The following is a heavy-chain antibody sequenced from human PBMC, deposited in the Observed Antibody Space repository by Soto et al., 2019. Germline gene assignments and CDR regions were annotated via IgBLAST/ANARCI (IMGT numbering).Heavy chain of an antibody. D-gene: IGHD3-3*01. J-gene: IGHJ6*02. V-gene: IGHV4-39*01. CDR2: IYYSGST. CDR3: ASNYEGYYYYYGMDV. CDR1: GGSISSSSYY. Sequence: SETLSLTCTVSGGSISSSSYYWGWIRQPPGKGLEWIGSIYYSGSTYYNPSLKSRVTISVDTSKNQFSLKLSSVTAADTAVYYCASNYEGYYYYYGMDVWGQGATVTVSS.